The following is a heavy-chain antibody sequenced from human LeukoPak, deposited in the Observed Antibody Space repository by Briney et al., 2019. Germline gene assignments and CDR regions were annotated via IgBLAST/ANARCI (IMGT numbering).Heavy chain of an antibody. CDR2: VGNDEKTN. J-gene: IGHJ4*02. Sequence: GGSLTLSCVASGFTFSGHSMHWVRQAPGKGLEWVAVVGNDEKTNFYPYPMKGRFTIYTDNSKNTLFLQMNSLGDEDTAVYYCASYELDRDSSGYYYNYWGQGTLVTVSS. CDR3: ASYELDRDSSGYYYNY. D-gene: IGHD3-22*01. CDR1: GFTFSGHS. V-gene: IGHV3-30*04.